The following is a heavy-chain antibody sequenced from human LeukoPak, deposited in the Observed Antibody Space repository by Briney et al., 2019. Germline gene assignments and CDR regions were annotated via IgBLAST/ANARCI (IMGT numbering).Heavy chain of an antibody. Sequence: PACAAYASTFPDYYMSWIRQAPGKWLEWVSYISSSGSTIYYADSVKGRFTISRDNATNSLYLQMNSLRAEDTAVYYCASPTPLWLSYWGQGTLVTLFS. CDR2: ISSSGSTI. V-gene: IGHV3-11*01. CDR1: ASTFPDYY. J-gene: IGHJ4*02. CDR3: ASPTPLWLSY. D-gene: IGHD5-18*01.